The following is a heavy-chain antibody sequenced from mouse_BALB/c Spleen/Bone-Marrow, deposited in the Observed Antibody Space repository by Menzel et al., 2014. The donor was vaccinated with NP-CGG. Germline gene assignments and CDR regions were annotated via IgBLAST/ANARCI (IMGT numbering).Heavy chain of an antibody. CDR1: GFSLISYG. CDR2: IWASGST. J-gene: IGHJ4*01. V-gene: IGHV2-9*02. CDR3: ARSSSPYYYAMDY. D-gene: IGHD1-1*01. Sequence: VQVVESGPGLVAPSQSLSITCTVSGFSLISYGVHWVRQPPGKGLEWLGVIWASGSTNYNSALMSRLSISKDNSKSQVFLKMNSLQTDDTAMYYCARSSSPYYYAMDYWGQGTSVTVSS.